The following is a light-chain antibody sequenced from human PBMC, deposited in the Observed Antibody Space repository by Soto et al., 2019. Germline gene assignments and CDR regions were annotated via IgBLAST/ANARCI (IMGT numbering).Light chain of an antibody. J-gene: IGKJ1*01. CDR1: QTVSNK. Sequence: IEVTQSPATLSSPPGERATLSCRASQTVSNKLAWYQHKPGQAPRLLIYDTSNRATGIPARFSGSGSGTDFTLTISSLEPEDFAVYYCHQRKSWPRTFGQGTKVDI. CDR3: HQRKSWPRT. V-gene: IGKV3-11*01. CDR2: DTS.